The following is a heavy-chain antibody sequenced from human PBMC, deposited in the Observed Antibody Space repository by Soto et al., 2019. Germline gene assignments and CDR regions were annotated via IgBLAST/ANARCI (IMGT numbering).Heavy chain of an antibody. CDR3: ARGGLDYGDYDLPFDY. D-gene: IGHD4-17*01. Sequence: EVQLVESGGGLVKPGGSLSLSCAASGFTFSSYSMNWVRQAPGKGLEWVSSISSSSSYIYYADSVKGRFTISRDNAKNSLYLQMNSLRAEDTAVYYCARGGLDYGDYDLPFDYWGQGTLVTVSS. CDR1: GFTFSSYS. J-gene: IGHJ4*02. V-gene: IGHV3-21*01. CDR2: ISSSSSYI.